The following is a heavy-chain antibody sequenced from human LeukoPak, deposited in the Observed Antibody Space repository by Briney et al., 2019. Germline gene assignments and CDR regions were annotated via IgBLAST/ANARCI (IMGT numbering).Heavy chain of an antibody. CDR3: ARFETVAAKPFEY. V-gene: IGHV3-9*01. J-gene: IGHJ4*02. CDR2: ISWNSGGI. Sequence: PGRSLRLSCAASGFTFEDYAMHWVRQAPGKGLEWVSSISWNSGGIGYADSVKGRFTISRDNAENSLYLQMNSLRVEDTAVYYCARFETVAAKPFEYWGQGTLVTVSS. D-gene: IGHD6-19*01. CDR1: GFTFEDYA.